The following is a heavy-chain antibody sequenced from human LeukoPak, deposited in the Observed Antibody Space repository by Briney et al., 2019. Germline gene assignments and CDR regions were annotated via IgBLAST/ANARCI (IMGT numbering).Heavy chain of an antibody. CDR1: GFTFSSYS. CDR3: ARTHQKSYSSSWYYFDY. J-gene: IGHJ4*02. D-gene: IGHD6-13*01. Sequence: GGSLRLSCAASGFTFSSYSMNWVRQAPGKGLEWVSYISSSSSIIYYADSVKGRFTISRDNSKNTLYLQMNSLRAEDTAVYYCARTHQKSYSSSWYYFDYWGQGTLVTVSS. CDR2: ISSSSSII. V-gene: IGHV3-48*01.